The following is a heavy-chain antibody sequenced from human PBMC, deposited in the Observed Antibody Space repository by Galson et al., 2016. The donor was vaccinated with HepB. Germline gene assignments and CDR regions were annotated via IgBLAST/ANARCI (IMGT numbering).Heavy chain of an antibody. CDR3: ATVVMVTAGYDY. CDR1: GFTFSSHV. V-gene: IGHV3-23*01. J-gene: IGHJ4*02. CDR2: MSGSADRT. Sequence: SLRLSCAASGFTFSSHVMSWVRQAPGKGLEWVSAMSGSADRTSYAVSVQGRFTISRDDSKNTVSLQMDSLKSEDTAVYYCATVVMVTAGYDYWGRGTLVTVSS. D-gene: IGHD2-21*02.